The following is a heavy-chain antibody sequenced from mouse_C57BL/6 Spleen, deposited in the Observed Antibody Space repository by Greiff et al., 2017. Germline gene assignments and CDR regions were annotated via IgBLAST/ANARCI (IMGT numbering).Heavy chain of an antibody. CDR2: INYDGSST. Sequence: EVMLVESEGGLVQPGSSMKLSCTASGFTFSDYYMAWVRQVPEKGLEWVANINYDGSSTYYLDPLKSRFIIARDNAKNILYLQMSSLKSEDTATYYCARRTTVVAEDYFDVWGTGTTVTVSS. V-gene: IGHV5-16*02. J-gene: IGHJ1*03. D-gene: IGHD1-1*01. CDR3: ARRTTVVAEDYFDV. CDR1: GFTFSDYY.